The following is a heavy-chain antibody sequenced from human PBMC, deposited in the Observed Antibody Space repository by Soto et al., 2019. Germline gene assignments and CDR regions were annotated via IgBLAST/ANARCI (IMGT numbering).Heavy chain of an antibody. CDR2: ISSSSSYI. CDR3: ARVTLGYCISTNCFFDY. D-gene: IGHD2-2*01. J-gene: IGHJ4*02. V-gene: IGHV3-21*01. Sequence: EVQLVESGGGLVKPGGSLRLSCAASGFTFSSYSMNWVRQAPGKGLEWVSSISSSSSYIYYADSVKGRFTISRDNAKNXXDLQMNSLRAEDTAVYYCARVTLGYCISTNCFFDYWGQGTLVTVSS. CDR1: GFTFSSYS.